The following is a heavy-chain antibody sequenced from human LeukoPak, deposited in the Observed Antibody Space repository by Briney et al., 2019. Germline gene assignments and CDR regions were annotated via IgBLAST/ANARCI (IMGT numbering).Heavy chain of an antibody. CDR2: INHSGST. CDR1: GGSFSGYY. D-gene: IGHD2-15*01. J-gene: IGHJ5*02. V-gene: IGHV4-34*01. Sequence: PSETLSLTCAVYGGSFSGYYWSWIRQPPGKGLEWIGEINHSGSTNYNPSLKSRVTISVDTSKNQFSLKLSSVTAADTAVYYCARGPGGSSSPTWGQGTLVTVSS. CDR3: ARGPGGSSSPT.